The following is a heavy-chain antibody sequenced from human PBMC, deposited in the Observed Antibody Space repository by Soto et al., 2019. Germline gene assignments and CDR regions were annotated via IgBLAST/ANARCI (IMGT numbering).Heavy chain of an antibody. CDR2: IYHSGST. CDR3: ARRPYYDSSGFEGGGMDV. Sequence: SETLSLTCAVSGGSISSSNWWSWVRQPPGKGLEWIGEIYHSGSTNYNPSLKSRVTISVDTSKNQFSLKLSSVTAADTAVYYCARRPYYDSSGFEGGGMDVWGQGTTVTVSS. D-gene: IGHD3-22*01. V-gene: IGHV4-4*02. J-gene: IGHJ6*02. CDR1: GGSISSSNW.